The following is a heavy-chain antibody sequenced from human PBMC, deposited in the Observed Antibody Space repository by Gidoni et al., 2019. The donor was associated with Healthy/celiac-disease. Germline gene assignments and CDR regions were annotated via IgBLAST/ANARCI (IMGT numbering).Heavy chain of an antibody. CDR3: TTDLSYCSSTSCHGMTSFDY. J-gene: IGHJ4*02. CDR2: IKSKTDGGTT. Sequence: EVQLVESGGGLVKPGGSLRLSCAASGFTFSNAWMSWVRQAPGKGLEWVGRIKSKTDGGTTDYAAPVKGRFTISRDDSKNTLYLQMNSLKTEDTAVYYCTTDLSYCSSTSCHGMTSFDYWGQGTLVTVSS. V-gene: IGHV3-15*01. CDR1: GFTFSNAW. D-gene: IGHD2-2*01.